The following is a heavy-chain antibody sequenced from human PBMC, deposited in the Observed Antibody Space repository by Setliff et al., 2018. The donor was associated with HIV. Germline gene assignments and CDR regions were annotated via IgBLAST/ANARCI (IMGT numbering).Heavy chain of an antibody. V-gene: IGHV4-59*08. CDR3: ARKGRYSGYDYDY. J-gene: IGHJ4*02. CDR1: GGSISSYY. Sequence: PSETLSLTCTVSGGSISSYYWSWIRQPPGKGLEWIGYIYYSGSTNYNPSLKSRVTISVDTSKNQFSLKLSSVTAADTAVYYCARKGRYSGYDYDYWGRGTLVTVSS. D-gene: IGHD5-12*01. CDR2: IYYSGST.